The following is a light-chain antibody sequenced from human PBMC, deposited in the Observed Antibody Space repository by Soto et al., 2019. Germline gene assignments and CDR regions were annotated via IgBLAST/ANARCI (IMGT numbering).Light chain of an antibody. V-gene: IGKV3-15*01. Sequence: EIVRTQSPATLSVSPGERATLSCRASQGVSTNLAWYQQKPGQAPRLLIYGASTRATGVPARCSGSGSGTEFTLTISSLQSADFAVYYCQQYTNWPPWTFGQGTKVDVK. CDR1: QGVSTN. CDR3: QQYTNWPPWT. CDR2: GAS. J-gene: IGKJ1*01.